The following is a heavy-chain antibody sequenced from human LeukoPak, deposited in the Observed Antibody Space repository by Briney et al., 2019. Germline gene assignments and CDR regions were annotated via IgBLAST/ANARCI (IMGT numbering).Heavy chain of an antibody. J-gene: IGHJ4*02. CDR3: AKWARYCTNGVCYYFDY. D-gene: IGHD2-8*01. CDR1: GFTFSNYA. V-gene: IGHV3-23*01. Sequence: GGSLRLSCAASGFTFSNYAMSWVRQAPGKGLEWVSSISGSDGSTDYADFVKGRFSISRDNSKNTLYLQMNSLRAEDTAVYYCAKWARYCTNGVCYYFDYWGQGTLVTVSS. CDR2: ISGSDGST.